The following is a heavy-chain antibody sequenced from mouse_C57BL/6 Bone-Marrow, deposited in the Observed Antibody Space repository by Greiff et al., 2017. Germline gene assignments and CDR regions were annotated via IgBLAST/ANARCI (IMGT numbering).Heavy chain of an antibody. CDR2: IDPSDSYT. CDR1: GYTFTSYW. D-gene: IGHD2-4*01. J-gene: IGHJ3*01. CDR3: AISTMIRSFAY. V-gene: IGHV1-69*01. Sequence: VQLQQPGAELVMPGASVKLSCKASGYTFTSYWMHWMKQRPGQGLEWIGEIDPSDSYTNYNQKFKGKSTLTVDKSSSTAYMQLSSLTSEDSAVYYCAISTMIRSFAYWGQGTLVTVSA.